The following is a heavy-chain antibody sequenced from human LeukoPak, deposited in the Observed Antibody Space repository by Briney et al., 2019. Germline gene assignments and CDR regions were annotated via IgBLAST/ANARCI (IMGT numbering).Heavy chain of an antibody. D-gene: IGHD3-16*01. CDR1: GFTFSSYE. CDR2: ISSSGSTI. V-gene: IGHV3-48*03. J-gene: IGHJ4*02. Sequence: GGSLRLSCAASGFTFSSYEMNWVRQAPGKGLEWVSYISSSGSTIYYADSVKGRFTISRDNAKNSLYLQMNSLRAEDTAVYYCAKEVGLGGFDYWGQGTLVTVSS. CDR3: AKEVGLGGFDY.